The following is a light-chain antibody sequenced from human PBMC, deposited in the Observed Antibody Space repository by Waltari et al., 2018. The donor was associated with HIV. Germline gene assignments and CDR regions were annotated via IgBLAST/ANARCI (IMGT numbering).Light chain of an antibody. CDR3: VSYDSRLDERL. Sequence: QSVLTQPPSVSGTPGQTVTIPCSGRTSNIDNEALYWYQQLPGTAPKFLIYRNYKRPSGVSDRFSCSTSGASASLVISGLRSEDEAHYYCVSYDSRLDERLFGGGTKLTVL. CDR2: RNY. V-gene: IGLV1-47*01. J-gene: IGLJ3*02. CDR1: TSNIDNEA.